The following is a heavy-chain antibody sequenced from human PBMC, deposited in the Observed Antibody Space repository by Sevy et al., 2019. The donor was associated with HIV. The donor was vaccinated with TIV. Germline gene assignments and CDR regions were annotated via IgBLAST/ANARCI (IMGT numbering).Heavy chain of an antibody. J-gene: IGHJ4*02. Sequence: GGSLRLSCAASGFTFSSYWMHWVRQAPGKGLVWVSRINSDGSSTSYADSVKGRFTISRDNAKNTLYLQMNSLRAEDTAVYYCAREWAYDGPLGYWGQGTLVTVSS. CDR1: GFTFSSYW. CDR2: INSDGSST. V-gene: IGHV3-74*01. CDR3: AREWAYDGPLGY. D-gene: IGHD5-12*01.